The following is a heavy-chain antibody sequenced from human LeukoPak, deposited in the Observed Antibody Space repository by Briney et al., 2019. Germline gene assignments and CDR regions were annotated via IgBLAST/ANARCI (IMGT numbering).Heavy chain of an antibody. CDR2: ISSDGDST. V-gene: IGHV3-64D*06. J-gene: IGHJ4*02. CDR1: GFTFRSYT. Sequence: GGSLRLSCLTSGFTFRSYTMHWVRQAPGKGLEYVSAISSDGDSTYYADSVKGRFTISRDNSNKTLYLQMSSLRAEDTAVYYCARVPGGMEWSDLDYWGQGTLVTVSS. D-gene: IGHD3-3*01. CDR3: ARVPGGMEWSDLDY.